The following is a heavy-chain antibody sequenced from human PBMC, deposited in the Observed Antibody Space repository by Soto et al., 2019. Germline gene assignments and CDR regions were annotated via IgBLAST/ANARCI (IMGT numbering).Heavy chain of an antibody. CDR1: GGSISSGDYY. CDR2: IYYSGST. Sequence: QVQLQESGPGLVKPSQTLSLTCTVSGGSISSGDYYWSWIRQPPGKGLKWIGYIYYSGSTYYNPSITTPGSRSRATSKNPCSLKLRTVTAENTAVSYCACSTYRYIILEYWGQGTLVTVSS. D-gene: IGHD3-3*01. CDR3: ACSTYRYIILEY. J-gene: IGHJ4*02. V-gene: IGHV4-30-4*01.